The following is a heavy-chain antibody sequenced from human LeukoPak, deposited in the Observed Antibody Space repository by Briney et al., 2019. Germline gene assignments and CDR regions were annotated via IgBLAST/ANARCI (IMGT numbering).Heavy chain of an antibody. J-gene: IGHJ4*02. V-gene: IGHV1-46*01. CDR3: ARARGQYSYGFPFDY. D-gene: IGHD5-18*01. CDR2: INPSGGST. CDR1: GYTFTSYY. Sequence: ASVKVSCKASGYTFTSYYMHWVRQAPGQGLEWMGIINPSGGSTSYAQKFQGRVTMTRDTSTSAVYMELSSLGSEDTAVYYCARARGQYSYGFPFDYWGQGTLVTVSS.